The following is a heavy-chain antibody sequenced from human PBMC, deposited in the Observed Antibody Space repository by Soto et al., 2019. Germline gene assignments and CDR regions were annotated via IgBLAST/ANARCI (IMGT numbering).Heavy chain of an antibody. Sequence: QVQLQESGPGLVKPSETLSLTCTVSGGSISSYYWSWIRQPPGKGLEWIGYIYYSGSTNYNPSLKSRVTIAVDTSKNQFSLKLSSVTAADAAVYYCARQELVEDWFDPWGQGTLVTVFS. CDR2: IYYSGST. V-gene: IGHV4-59*08. J-gene: IGHJ5*02. CDR3: ARQELVEDWFDP. CDR1: GGSISSYY. D-gene: IGHD1-7*01.